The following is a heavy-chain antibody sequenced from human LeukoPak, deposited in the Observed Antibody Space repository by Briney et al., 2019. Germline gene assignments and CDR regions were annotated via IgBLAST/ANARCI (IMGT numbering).Heavy chain of an antibody. CDR3: ARQSMRGYYYDSSGYSPIDY. CDR2: INHSGST. V-gene: IGHV4-34*01. J-gene: IGHJ4*02. CDR1: GGSFSGYY. D-gene: IGHD3-22*01. Sequence: SETLSLTCAVYGGSFSGYYWSWIRQPPGKGLEWIGEINHSGSTNYNPSLKSRVTISVDTSKNQFSLKLSSVTAADTAAYYCARQSMRGYYYDSSGYSPIDYWGQGTLVTVSS.